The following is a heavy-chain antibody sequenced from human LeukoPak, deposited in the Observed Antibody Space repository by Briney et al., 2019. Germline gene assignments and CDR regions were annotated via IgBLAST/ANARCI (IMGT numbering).Heavy chain of an antibody. V-gene: IGHV4-34*01. D-gene: IGHD1-26*01. J-gene: IGHJ4*02. CDR1: GGSFSGYY. Sequence: SETLSLTCAVYGGSFSGYYWSWIRQPPGKGLEWIGEINHSGSTNYNPSLKSRVTISVDTSKNQFSLKLSSVTAADTAVYYCARDVGDYRGQGTLVTVSS. CDR2: INHSGST. CDR3: ARDVGDY.